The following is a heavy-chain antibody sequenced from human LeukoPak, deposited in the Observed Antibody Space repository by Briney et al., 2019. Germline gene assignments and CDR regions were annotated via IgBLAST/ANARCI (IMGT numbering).Heavy chain of an antibody. CDR1: GFSFSTYD. D-gene: IGHD3-22*01. Sequence: GGSLRLSSVASGFSFSTYDMYWVLQAAGRGLEWVSALGTNGDSYYLGCVKGRFTISRDDGKNSLYLQMNSLGVEDTAVYYCAKAYDSSGYYGYFDYWGQGTLVTVSS. CDR2: LGTNGDS. J-gene: IGHJ4*02. CDR3: AKAYDSSGYYGYFDY. V-gene: IGHV3-13*01.